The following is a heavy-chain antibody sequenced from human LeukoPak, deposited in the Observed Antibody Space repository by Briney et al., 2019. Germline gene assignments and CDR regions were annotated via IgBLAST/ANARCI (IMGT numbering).Heavy chain of an antibody. D-gene: IGHD3-3*01. J-gene: IGHJ6*02. Sequence: GGSLRLSCAASGFISNNYWMTWVRQAPGKGLEWVANTKQDGSEKHYVDSVKGRFTISRDNAKNSLFLQMNSLRAEDTAVYYCARDSADITIFGGRYYGMDVWGQGTTVTVSS. CDR3: ARDSADITIFGGRYYGMDV. CDR1: GFISNNYW. V-gene: IGHV3-7*01. CDR2: TKQDGSEK.